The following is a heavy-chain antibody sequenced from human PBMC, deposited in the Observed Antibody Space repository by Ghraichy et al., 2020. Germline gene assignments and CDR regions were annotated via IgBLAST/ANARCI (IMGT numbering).Heavy chain of an antibody. CDR1: GGSISSYY. J-gene: IGHJ4*02. Sequence: SETLSLTCTVSGGSISSYYWSWIRQPPGKGLEWIGYISYSGSTNYNPSLKSRVTISVDTSKNRFSLKLSSVTAADTAVYYCAREYSSLSGKTFDYWGQGTLVTVSS. CDR3: AREYSSLSGKTFDY. V-gene: IGHV4-59*01. D-gene: IGHD6-6*01. CDR2: ISYSGST.